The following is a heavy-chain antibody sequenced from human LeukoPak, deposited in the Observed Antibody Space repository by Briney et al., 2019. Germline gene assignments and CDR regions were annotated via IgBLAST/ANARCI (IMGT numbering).Heavy chain of an antibody. V-gene: IGHV4-59*01. CDR1: DGSIRSFY. Sequence: SETLSLTYTASDGSIRSFYCSWIRQPPGKGLEWIGYIYYSGSANYNPSLKSRVTISVVTSKKQFSLEVSSVTAADTAVYYCARGFVEPVLNYFEYWGQGTLVSVSS. D-gene: IGHD3-16*02. J-gene: IGHJ4*02. CDR3: ARGFVEPVLNYFEY. CDR2: IYYSGSA.